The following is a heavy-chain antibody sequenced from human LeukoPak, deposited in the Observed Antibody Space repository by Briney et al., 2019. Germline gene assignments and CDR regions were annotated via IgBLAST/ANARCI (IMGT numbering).Heavy chain of an antibody. D-gene: IGHD6-13*01. J-gene: IGHJ5*02. CDR2: INHSGST. Sequence: PSETLSLTCAVYGGSFSGYYWSWIRQPPGKGLEWIGEINHSGSTNYNPSLKSRVTISVDTSKNQFSLKLSSVTAADTAVYYCARRRGRIAAAGRDHPRFDPWGQGTLVTVSS. V-gene: IGHV4-34*01. CDR3: ARRRGRIAAAGRDHPRFDP. CDR1: GGSFSGYY.